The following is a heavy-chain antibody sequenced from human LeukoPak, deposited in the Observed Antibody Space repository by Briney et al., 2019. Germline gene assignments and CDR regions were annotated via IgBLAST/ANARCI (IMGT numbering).Heavy chain of an antibody. Sequence: GGSLRLSCAASGFTFSSYEMNWVRQAPGKGLEWVSYISSSGSTIYYADSVKGRFTISRDNSKNTLYLQTNSLRAEDTAVYYCAKLSTVTTDYWGQGTLVTVSS. CDR1: GFTFSSYE. CDR3: AKLSTVTTDY. D-gene: IGHD4-17*01. V-gene: IGHV3-48*03. CDR2: ISSSGSTI. J-gene: IGHJ4*02.